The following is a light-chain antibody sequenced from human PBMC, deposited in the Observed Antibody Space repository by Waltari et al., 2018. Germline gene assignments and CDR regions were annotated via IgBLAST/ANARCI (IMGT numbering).Light chain of an antibody. J-gene: IGKJ2*03. Sequence: DIQMTQSPSSLSASVGDRLLITCRASQTITTYLNWYQHKPGRAPRLLIYAASTLQSGVPSRFSGSGSGTDFTLTISTLQPEDFATYYCQQNYDTPYSFGQGTNLEIK. V-gene: IGKV1-39*01. CDR1: QTITTY. CDR2: AAS. CDR3: QQNYDTPYS.